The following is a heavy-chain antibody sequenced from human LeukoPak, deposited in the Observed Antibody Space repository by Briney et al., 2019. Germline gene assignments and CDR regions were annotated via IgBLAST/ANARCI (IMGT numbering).Heavy chain of an antibody. Sequence: GGSLRLSCAASGFTFSNYWMSRVREAPGKGLEWVANIREDGSEKYCVDSVKGQFTISRDNAKNSLFLQMDSLRAEDTAVYYCASVVVITFGFDYWGQGTLVTVSS. CDR1: GFTFSNYW. V-gene: IGHV3-7*01. D-gene: IGHD3-22*01. CDR3: ASVVVITFGFDY. J-gene: IGHJ4*02. CDR2: IREDGSEK.